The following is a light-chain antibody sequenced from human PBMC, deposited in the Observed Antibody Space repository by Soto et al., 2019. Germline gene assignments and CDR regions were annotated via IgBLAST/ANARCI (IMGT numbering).Light chain of an antibody. CDR2: GAS. V-gene: IGKV3-20*01. J-gene: IGKJ3*01. Sequence: EIVLTQSPGTLSLCPGERATLSCRASQSVSSSYLAWYQQKPGQAPRLLIYGASSRATGIPDRFSGSGSGTDFTLTISRLGPEDFAVYYCQQFGSSPLFTFGPGTEVDVK. CDR3: QQFGSSPLFT. CDR1: QSVSSSY.